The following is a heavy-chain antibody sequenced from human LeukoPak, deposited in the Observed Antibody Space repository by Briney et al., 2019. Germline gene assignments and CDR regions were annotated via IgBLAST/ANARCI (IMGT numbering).Heavy chain of an antibody. J-gene: IGHJ6*03. CDR3: ARVGYCSSTSCYPPMSYYYYYMDV. V-gene: IGHV3-74*01. D-gene: IGHD2-2*01. CDR2: INSDGSST. CDR1: GFTFSSYW. Sequence: PGGSLRLSCAASGFTFSSYWMHWVRQAPGKRLVWVSRINSDGSSTSYADSVKGRFTISRDNAKNTLYLQMNSLRAEDTAVYYCARVGYCSSTSCYPPMSYYYYYMDVWGKGTTVTVSS.